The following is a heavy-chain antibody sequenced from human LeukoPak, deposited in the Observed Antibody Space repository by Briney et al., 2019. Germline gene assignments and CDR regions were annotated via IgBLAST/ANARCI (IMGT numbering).Heavy chain of an antibody. D-gene: IGHD3-10*02. CDR2: ISSSSAFI. Sequence: PGGSLRLSCAASGFTLSSYSMNWVRQAPGKGLEWVSVISSSSAFIYYADSVKGRFTISRDNAKNSLYLQMNSLRAEDTAVYYCATSRNVGEHAFDIWGQGTMVTVSS. J-gene: IGHJ3*02. CDR3: ATSRNVGEHAFDI. CDR1: GFTLSSYS. V-gene: IGHV3-21*01.